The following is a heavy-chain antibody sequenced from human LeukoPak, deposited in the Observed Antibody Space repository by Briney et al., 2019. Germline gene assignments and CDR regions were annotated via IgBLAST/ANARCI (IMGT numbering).Heavy chain of an antibody. CDR2: INSDGSST. CDR3: ARGSSVVALD. V-gene: IGHV3-74*01. Sequence: GGSLRLSCAASGFTFRNSWMHWVRQAPGKGLVWVSRINSDGSSTSYADSVKGRFTISRDNAKNTLYLQMNSLRAEDTAVYYCARGSSVVALDWGQGTLVTVSS. CDR1: GFTFRNSW. D-gene: IGHD2-15*01. J-gene: IGHJ4*02.